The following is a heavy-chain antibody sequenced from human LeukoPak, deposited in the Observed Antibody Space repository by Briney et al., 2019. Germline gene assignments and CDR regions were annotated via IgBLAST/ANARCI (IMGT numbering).Heavy chain of an antibody. V-gene: IGHV3-23*01. CDR1: GFTFSSYA. Sequence: PGGSLRLSCAASGFTFSSYAMSWVRRAPGKGLEWVSAISGSGGSTYYADSVKGRFTISRDNSKNTLYLQMNSLRAEDTAVYYCTKDLGFPGKLLYFDYWGQGTLVTVSS. J-gene: IGHJ4*02. D-gene: IGHD2/OR15-2a*01. CDR2: ISGSGGST. CDR3: TKDLGFPGKLLYFDY.